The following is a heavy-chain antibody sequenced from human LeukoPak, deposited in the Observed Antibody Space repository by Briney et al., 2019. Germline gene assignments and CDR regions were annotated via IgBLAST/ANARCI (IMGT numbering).Heavy chain of an antibody. CDR1: GFSPSGYW. J-gene: IGHJ5*02. V-gene: IGHV3-74*01. CDR2: NNGDGSTT. D-gene: IGHD2-15*01. CDR3: ARDPRNVGLAP. Sequence: GGSLRLSCVASGFSPSGYWMYWVRQAPGKGLMYISRNNGDGSTTNYADVVKGRFTMSRDNVKNTLYLQMNSLRVEDTAVYYCARDPRNVGLAPGAQEPLVPVPS.